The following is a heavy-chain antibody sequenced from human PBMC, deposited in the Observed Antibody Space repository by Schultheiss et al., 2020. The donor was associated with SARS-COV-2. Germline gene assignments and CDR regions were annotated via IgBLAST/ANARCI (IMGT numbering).Heavy chain of an antibody. CDR1: GGSISSGGYS. CDR3: ARQPSGYTFDY. D-gene: IGHD3-3*01. Sequence: SETLSLTCAVSGGSISSGGYSWSWIRQPPGKGLEWIGEIYHTGSTNYSPSLKSRVTISVDTSKNQFSLKLSSVTAADTAVYYCARQPSGYTFDYWGQGTLVTVSS. J-gene: IGHJ4*02. CDR2: IYHTGST. V-gene: IGHV4-30-2*01.